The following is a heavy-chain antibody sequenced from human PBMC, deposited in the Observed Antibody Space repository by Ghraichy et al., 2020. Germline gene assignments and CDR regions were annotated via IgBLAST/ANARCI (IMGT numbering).Heavy chain of an antibody. CDR2: ISGSGGST. Sequence: GGSLRLSCAASGFTFSSYAMSWVRQAPGKGLEWVSAISGSGGSTYYADFVKGRFTISRDNSKNTLYLQMNSLRAEDTAVYYCGKPSFYDFWNGPSLDYWGQGTLVTVSS. D-gene: IGHD3-3*01. V-gene: IGHV3-23*01. CDR1: GFTFSSYA. J-gene: IGHJ4*02. CDR3: GKPSFYDFWNGPSLDY.